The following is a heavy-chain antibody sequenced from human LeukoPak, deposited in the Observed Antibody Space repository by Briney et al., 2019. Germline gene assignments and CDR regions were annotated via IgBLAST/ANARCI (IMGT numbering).Heavy chain of an antibody. CDR2: IRYTAADI. Sequence: SGGSLRLSCAASGFPLSDYYMSWISQAPGKGLEWISYIRYTAADIYYADSVKGRFTISRDNAKKSLYLQMNLLRADDTAVYYCARDDMLERPSFDIWGHGTMVTVSS. CDR3: ARDDMLERPSFDI. D-gene: IGHD1-1*01. J-gene: IGHJ3*02. V-gene: IGHV3-11*01. CDR1: GFPLSDYY.